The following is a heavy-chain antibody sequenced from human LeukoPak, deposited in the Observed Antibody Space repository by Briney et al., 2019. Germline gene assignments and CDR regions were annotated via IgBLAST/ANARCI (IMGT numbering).Heavy chain of an antibody. CDR2: IFPIFGTA. V-gene: IGHV1-69*01. D-gene: IGHD3-10*01. Sequence: SVKVSCKASGGTFSSYAISWVRQAPGQGLEWMGGIFPIFGTANYAQKFQGRVTITADESTSTAYMELSSLRSEDTAVYYCARDAWFGELSPPGYNWFDPWGQGTLVTVSS. CDR1: GGTFSSYA. J-gene: IGHJ5*02. CDR3: ARDAWFGELSPPGYNWFDP.